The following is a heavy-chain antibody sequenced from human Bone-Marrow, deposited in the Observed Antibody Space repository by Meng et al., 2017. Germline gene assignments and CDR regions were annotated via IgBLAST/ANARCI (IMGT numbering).Heavy chain of an antibody. D-gene: IGHD6-13*01. CDR1: GFTFSSYE. Sequence: GESLKISCAASGFTFSSYEMNWVRQAPGKGLEWVSYISSSGSTIYYADAVKGRFTISRDNAKNSLYLQMNSLRAEDTAVYYCARRYSSSWCHACDIWGQGTMVTVSS. J-gene: IGHJ3*02. CDR3: ARRYSSSWCHACDI. V-gene: IGHV3-48*03. CDR2: ISSSGSTI.